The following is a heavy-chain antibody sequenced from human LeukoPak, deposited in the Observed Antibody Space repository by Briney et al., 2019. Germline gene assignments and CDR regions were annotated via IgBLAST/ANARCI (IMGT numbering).Heavy chain of an antibody. J-gene: IGHJ6*03. D-gene: IGHD1-7*01. CDR3: AIAVLELRLFYYYYMDV. Sequence: SSETLSLTCTVSGGSISSHYWSWIRQPPGKGLEWIGYIYYSGSTNYNPSLKSRVTISVDTSKNQFSLKLSSVTAADTAVYYCAIAVLELRLFYYYYMDVWGKGTTVTVSS. CDR1: GGSISSHY. V-gene: IGHV4-59*11. CDR2: IYYSGST.